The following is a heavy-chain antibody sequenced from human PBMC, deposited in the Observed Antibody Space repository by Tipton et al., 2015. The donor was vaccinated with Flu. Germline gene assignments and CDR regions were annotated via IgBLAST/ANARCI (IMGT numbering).Heavy chain of an antibody. J-gene: IGHJ6*02. V-gene: IGHV3-49*02. CDR3: ARERSIYSEEIFGLDA. D-gene: IGHD1-26*01. Sequence: GRVSISRDDSKSIAYLQMNSLKSEDTAVYYCARERSIYSEEIFGLDAWGQGTTVTVSS.